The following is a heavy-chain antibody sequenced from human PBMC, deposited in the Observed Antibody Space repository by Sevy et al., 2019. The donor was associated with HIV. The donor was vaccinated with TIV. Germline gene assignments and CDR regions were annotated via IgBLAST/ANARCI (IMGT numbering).Heavy chain of an antibody. CDR2: ISGSGKTT. CDR1: GFTFSAYE. D-gene: IGHD2-15*01. Sequence: GGSLRLSCAASGFTFSAYEMNWVRQAPGKGLEWLSYISGSGKTTFYADSVRGRFTVSRDNARKSLYLQMNSLRADDTAMYYCARGYCLSGTCYSDHWGQGTLVTVSS. V-gene: IGHV3-48*03. J-gene: IGHJ4*02. CDR3: ARGYCLSGTCYSDH.